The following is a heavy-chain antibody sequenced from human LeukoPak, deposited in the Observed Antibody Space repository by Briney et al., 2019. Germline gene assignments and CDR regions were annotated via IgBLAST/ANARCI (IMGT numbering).Heavy chain of an antibody. CDR2: IYYSGST. CDR1: GGSISSSSYY. Sequence: SETLSLTCTVSGGSISSSSYYWGWIRQPPGKGLEWIGSIYYSGSTYYNPSLKSRDTISVDTSKNQFSLKLSSVTAADTAVYYCARLYWNDEGRWFDPWGQGTLVTVSS. J-gene: IGHJ5*02. D-gene: IGHD1-1*01. CDR3: ARLYWNDEGRWFDP. V-gene: IGHV4-39*01.